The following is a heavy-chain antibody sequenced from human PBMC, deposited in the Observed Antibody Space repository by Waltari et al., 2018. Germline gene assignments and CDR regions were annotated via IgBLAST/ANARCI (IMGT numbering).Heavy chain of an antibody. Sequence: EVQLVESGGGLVKPGGSLRLSCGASGFTFRNAWMSWVRKAPGKGLEWVGRIKNKADGGTTDYATPVKGRFSISRDDSKSTLYLQMNTLKSEDTAVYYCTTDPVLTAFDYWGQGTLVTVSS. D-gene: IGHD2-15*01. CDR3: TTDPVLTAFDY. CDR1: GFTFRNAW. J-gene: IGHJ4*02. V-gene: IGHV3-15*01. CDR2: IKNKADGGTT.